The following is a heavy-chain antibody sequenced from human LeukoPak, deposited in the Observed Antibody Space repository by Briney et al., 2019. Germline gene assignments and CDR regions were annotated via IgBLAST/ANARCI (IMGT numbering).Heavy chain of an antibody. CDR1: GFTFSSYA. Sequence: GRSLRLSCAASGFTFSSYAMHWVRQAPGKGLEWVAVISYDGSNKYYADSVKGRFTISRDNSKNTLYLQINSLRAEDTAVYYCASQYCSSTSCFYYYYYGMDVWGQGTTVTVSS. J-gene: IGHJ6*02. D-gene: IGHD2-2*01. V-gene: IGHV3-30-3*01. CDR3: ASQYCSSTSCFYYYYYGMDV. CDR2: ISYDGSNK.